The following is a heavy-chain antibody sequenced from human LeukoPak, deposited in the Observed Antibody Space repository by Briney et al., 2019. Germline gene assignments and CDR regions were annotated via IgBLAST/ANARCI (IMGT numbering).Heavy chain of an antibody. V-gene: IGHV3-9*03. CDR3: AKEEYSTPWRTGGYFDY. J-gene: IGHJ4*02. Sequence: GRSLRLSCAASGFTFDDYAMHWVRQAPGKGLEWVSGISWNSGSIGYADSVKGRFTISRDNAKNSLYLQMNSLRAGDMALYYCAKEEYSTPWRTGGYFDYWGQGTLVTVSS. CDR1: GFTFDDYA. CDR2: ISWNSGSI. D-gene: IGHD6-6*01.